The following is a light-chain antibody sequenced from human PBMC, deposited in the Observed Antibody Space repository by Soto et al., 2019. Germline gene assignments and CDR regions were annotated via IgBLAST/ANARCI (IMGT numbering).Light chain of an antibody. V-gene: IGKV3-20*01. Sequence: EIVLTQSPGTRYLSPGEGATLSCRASESVASSYLAWYQQIPGQAPRLLIYGASSRATGIPDRFSGSGSGTDFTLTITRLQPEDFAVYYCQQYGRSPWTSGQGTKVEI. J-gene: IGKJ1*01. CDR2: GAS. CDR3: QQYGRSPWT. CDR1: ESVASSY.